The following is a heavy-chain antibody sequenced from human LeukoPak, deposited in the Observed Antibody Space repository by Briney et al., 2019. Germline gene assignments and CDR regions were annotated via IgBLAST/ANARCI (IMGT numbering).Heavy chain of an antibody. V-gene: IGHV1-8*01. D-gene: IGHD4-4*01. Sequence: GASVKVSCKASGYTFTSYDINWVRQATGQGLEWMGWMNPNSGNTGYAQKFQGRVTMTRNTSISTAYMELSSLRSEDTAVYYCAILPNSNFYDPYYYYYYGMDVWGQGTTVTVSS. CDR1: GYTFTSYD. CDR3: AILPNSNFYDPYYYYYYGMDV. CDR2: MNPNSGNT. J-gene: IGHJ6*02.